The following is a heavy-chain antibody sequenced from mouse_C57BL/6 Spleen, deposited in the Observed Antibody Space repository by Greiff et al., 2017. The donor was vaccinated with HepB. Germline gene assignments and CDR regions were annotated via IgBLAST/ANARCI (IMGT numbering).Heavy chain of an antibody. D-gene: IGHD6-2*01. CDR3: ARGGGLPLDY. V-gene: IGHV1-82*01. Sequence: QVQLQQSGPELVKPGASVKISCKASGYAFSSSWMNWVKQRPGKGLEWIGRIYPGDGDTNYNGKFKGKATLTADKSSSTAYMQLSSLTSEDSAVYFCARGGGLPLDYWGQGTTLTVSS. J-gene: IGHJ2*01. CDR2: IYPGDGDT. CDR1: GYAFSSSW.